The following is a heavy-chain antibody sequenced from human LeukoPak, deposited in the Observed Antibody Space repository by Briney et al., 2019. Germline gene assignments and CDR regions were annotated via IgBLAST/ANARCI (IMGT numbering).Heavy chain of an antibody. CDR3: ARARLYYYDSSGYYLEGFDY. J-gene: IGHJ4*02. CDR2: INSDGSST. D-gene: IGHD3-22*01. CDR1: GFTFSSYW. Sequence: GGSLRLSCAASGFTFSSYWMHWVRQAPGKGLVWLSRINSDGSSTSYADSVKGRFTISRDNAKNTLYLQMNSLRAEDTAVYYCARARLYYYDSSGYYLEGFDYWGQGTLVTVSS. V-gene: IGHV3-74*01.